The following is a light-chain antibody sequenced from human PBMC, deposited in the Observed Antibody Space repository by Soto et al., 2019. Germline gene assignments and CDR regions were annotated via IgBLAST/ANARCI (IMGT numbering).Light chain of an antibody. V-gene: IGKV3-20*01. CDR1: QTLSINS. CDR2: AAS. J-gene: IGKJ3*01. Sequence: EIVLTQSPDTLSLSPGERATLFCWASQTLSINSLAWYQQKPGQAPRLLIYAASTRDTGIPDRFNGSGSGTDFALTINRLEPEDFAVYYCQQYDGAPLTFGPGTKVDVK. CDR3: QQYDGAPLT.